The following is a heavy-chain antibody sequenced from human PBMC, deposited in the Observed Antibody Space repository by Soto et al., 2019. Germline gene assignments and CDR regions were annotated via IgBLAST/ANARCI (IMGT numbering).Heavy chain of an antibody. CDR2: ITWNSDER. J-gene: IGHJ6*02. Sequence: EVQLVESGGGLVQPGRSLRLSCAASGFTFDDYAMHWVRQRPGRGLEWVSGITWNSDERGYPDSVKGRFSISRDNAKKYLYLQMDSLIPDDSVLYYCAASMGFDSSGYSGYYYGMDVWGQGTTVTVSS. CDR1: GFTFDDYA. CDR3: AASMGFDSSGYSGYYYGMDV. V-gene: IGHV3-9*01. D-gene: IGHD3-22*01.